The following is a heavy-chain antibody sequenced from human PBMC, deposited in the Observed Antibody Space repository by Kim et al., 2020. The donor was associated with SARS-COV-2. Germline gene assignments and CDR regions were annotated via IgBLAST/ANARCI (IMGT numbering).Heavy chain of an antibody. CDR3: ARGGSGWMDNWFDP. Sequence: ADSVKGRFTISRDNSKTTLYLQMNSLRAEDTAVYYCARGGSGWMDNWFDPWGQGTLVTVSS. J-gene: IGHJ5*02. V-gene: IGHV3-53*01. D-gene: IGHD6-19*01.